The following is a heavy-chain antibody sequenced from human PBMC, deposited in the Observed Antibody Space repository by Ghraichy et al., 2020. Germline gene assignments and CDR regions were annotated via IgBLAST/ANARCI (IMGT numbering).Heavy chain of an antibody. J-gene: IGHJ4*02. CDR1: GFTFSSYG. V-gene: IGHV3-30*18. D-gene: IGHD1-26*01. Sequence: GESLNISCAASGFTFSSYGMHWVRQAPGKGLEWVAVISYDGSNKYYADSVKGRFTISRDNSKNTLYLQMNSLRAEDTAVYYCAKAEGVGATHFDYWGQGTLVTVSS. CDR3: AKAEGVGATHFDY. CDR2: ISYDGSNK.